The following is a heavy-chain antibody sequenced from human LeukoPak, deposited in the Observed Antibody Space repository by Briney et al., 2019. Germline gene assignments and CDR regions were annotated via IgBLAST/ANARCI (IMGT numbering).Heavy chain of an antibody. CDR3: ARHTSSSFHPTFDY. CDR1: GGSISSYY. CDR2: IYYSGST. D-gene: IGHD6-13*01. Sequence: SETLSLTCTVSGGSISSYYWSWIRQPPGKGLEWIGYIYYSGSTNYNPSLKSRVTISVDTSKNQFSLKLSSVTAADTAVYYCARHTSSSFHPTFDYWGQGTLVTVSS. V-gene: IGHV4-59*08. J-gene: IGHJ4*02.